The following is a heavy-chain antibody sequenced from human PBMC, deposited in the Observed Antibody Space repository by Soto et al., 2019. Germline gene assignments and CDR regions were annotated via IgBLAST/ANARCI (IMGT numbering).Heavy chain of an antibody. J-gene: IGHJ6*02. Sequence: QVQLVESGGGVVQPGRSLRLSCAASGFTFSSYGMHWVRQAPGKGLEWVAVISYDGSNKYYADSVKGRFTISRDNSKNTLYLQMNSLRAEDTAVYYCANGGVLLWFGESYGMDVWGQGTTVTVSS. V-gene: IGHV3-30*18. D-gene: IGHD3-10*01. CDR3: ANGGVLLWFGESYGMDV. CDR1: GFTFSSYG. CDR2: ISYDGSNK.